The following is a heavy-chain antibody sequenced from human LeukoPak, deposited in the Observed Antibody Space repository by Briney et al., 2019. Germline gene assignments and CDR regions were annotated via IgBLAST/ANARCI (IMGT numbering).Heavy chain of an antibody. D-gene: IGHD3-16*02. CDR3: ARSPYVWGSYRVFDY. CDR1: GFTFSSYA. J-gene: IGHJ4*02. CDR2: ISSNGGST. V-gene: IGHV3-64*01. Sequence: GGSLRLSCAASGFTFSSYAMHWVRQAPGKGLEYVSAISSNGGSTYYANSVKGRFTISRDNSKNTLYLQMGSLRAEDMAVYYCARSPYVWGSYRVFDYWGQGTLVTVSS.